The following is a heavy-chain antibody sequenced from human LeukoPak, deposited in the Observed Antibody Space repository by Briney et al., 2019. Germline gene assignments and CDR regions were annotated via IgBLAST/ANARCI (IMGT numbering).Heavy chain of an antibody. V-gene: IGHV3-30*04. CDR2: ISYDGSNK. CDR1: GFTFSSYA. D-gene: IGHD3-16*02. CDR3: ASYPAYGMDV. Sequence: GGSLRLPCAASGFTFSSYAMHWVRQAPGKGLEWVAVISYDGSNKYYADSVKGRFTISRDNSKNTLYLQMNSLRAEDTAVYYCASYPAYGMDVWGQGTTVTVSS. J-gene: IGHJ6*02.